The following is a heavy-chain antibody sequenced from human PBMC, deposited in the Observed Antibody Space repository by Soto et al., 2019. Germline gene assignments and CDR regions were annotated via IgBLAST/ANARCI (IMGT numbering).Heavy chain of an antibody. CDR3: AKDLGSSPPGDY. CDR1: GLTFSRNA. CDR2: MSVSGGST. J-gene: IGHJ4*01. D-gene: IGHD6-13*01. V-gene: IGHV3-23*01. Sequence: EVQLLESGGGVVQPGGSLRLSCAASGLTFSRNAMSWARQAPGKGLEWVSSMSVSGGSTYYADSVKGRFTMSRDNSKNTLFLQTNSLRAEDTALYYCAKDLGSSPPGDYWGHGTLVTVSS.